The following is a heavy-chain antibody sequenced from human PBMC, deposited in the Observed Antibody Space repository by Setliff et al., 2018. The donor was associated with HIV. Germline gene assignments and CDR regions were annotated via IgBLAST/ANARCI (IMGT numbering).Heavy chain of an antibody. D-gene: IGHD4-4*01. Sequence: SETLSLTCNVSGGSIRSSSYYWGWIRQPPGKGLEWIGEFNHGRSTNNNPSLKSRVTISGDTTKNQFSLKLTSVTAADTAVYYCARGGRSTVATWAWFDPWGQGTLVTVSS. CDR1: GGSIRSSSYY. CDR3: ARGGRSTVATWAWFDP. CDR2: FNHGRST. J-gene: IGHJ5*02. V-gene: IGHV4-39*07.